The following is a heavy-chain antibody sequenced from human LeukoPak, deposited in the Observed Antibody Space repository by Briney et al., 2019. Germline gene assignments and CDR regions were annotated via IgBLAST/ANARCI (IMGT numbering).Heavy chain of an antibody. CDR3: AMGGGSGWSYFDY. Sequence: ASVTVSCKASGHTFTSYYMHWVRQAPGQGLEWMGIINPSGGSTSYAQKFQGRVTMTRDTSTSTVYMELSSLRSEDTAVYYCAMGGGSGWSYFDYWGQGTLVTVSS. CDR1: GHTFTSYY. V-gene: IGHV1-46*01. D-gene: IGHD6-19*01. CDR2: INPSGGST. J-gene: IGHJ4*02.